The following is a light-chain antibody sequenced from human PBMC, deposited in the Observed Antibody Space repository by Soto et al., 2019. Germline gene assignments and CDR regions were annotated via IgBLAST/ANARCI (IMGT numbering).Light chain of an antibody. V-gene: IGKV1-5*01. Sequence: DIQMTQSPSTLSASVGDRVTITCRASQSISSWLAWDQQKPGKAPKLLIYDASSLESGVPSRFSGSGSGTEFTLTISSLQPDDFATYYCQQYNSYSWTFGQGTKVETK. CDR1: QSISSW. J-gene: IGKJ1*01. CDR3: QQYNSYSWT. CDR2: DAS.